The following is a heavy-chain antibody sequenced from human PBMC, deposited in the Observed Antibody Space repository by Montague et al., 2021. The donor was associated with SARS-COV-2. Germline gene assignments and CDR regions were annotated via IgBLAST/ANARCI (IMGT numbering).Heavy chain of an antibody. Sequence: TLSLTCTVSGASISSGGSYWSWIRQPAGRGLEWIGRMDTSGNTDYKPSLKSRVTMSVTTSKNQCSLRLNSVTAADTAVYYCAREGEVTVLSEGWFGPWGPGPPPTVSP. CDR1: GASISSGGSY. J-gene: IGHJ5*02. D-gene: IGHD3-16*01. CDR2: MDTSGNT. V-gene: IGHV4-61*02. CDR3: AREGEVTVLSEGWFGP.